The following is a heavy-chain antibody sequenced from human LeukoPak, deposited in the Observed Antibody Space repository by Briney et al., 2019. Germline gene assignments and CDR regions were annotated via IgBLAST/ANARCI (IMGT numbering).Heavy chain of an antibody. D-gene: IGHD3-16*01. Sequence: SETLSLTCTVSGGSISSYYWSWIRQPPGKGLEWFGYIYYSGSTNYNPSLKSRVTISVDTSKNQFSLKLSSVTAADTAVYYCASVSFRGGYYYYGMDVWGQGTTVTVSS. CDR3: ASVSFRGGYYYYGMDV. CDR1: GGSISSYY. J-gene: IGHJ6*02. CDR2: IYYSGST. V-gene: IGHV4-59*08.